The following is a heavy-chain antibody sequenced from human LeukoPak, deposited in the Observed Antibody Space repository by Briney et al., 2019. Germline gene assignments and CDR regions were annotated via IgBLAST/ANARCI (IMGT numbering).Heavy chain of an antibody. CDR3: TRDSYISDVYYGMDV. D-gene: IGHD1-26*01. CDR1: GFTLSSYT. J-gene: IGHJ6*02. V-gene: IGHV3-74*01. Sequence: GGSLRLSCAASGFTLSSYTMNWVRQAPGKGLVWVSRINTDGSHTSYADSVKGRFTISRDNAKNTLYLQMNSLRAEDAAVYFCTRDSYISDVYYGMDVWGQGATVTVSS. CDR2: INTDGSHT.